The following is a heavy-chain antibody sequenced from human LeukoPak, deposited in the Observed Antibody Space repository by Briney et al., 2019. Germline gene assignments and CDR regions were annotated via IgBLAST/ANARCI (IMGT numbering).Heavy chain of an antibody. CDR2: IIPIFGTA. D-gene: IGHD3-22*01. V-gene: IGHV1-69*01. CDR3: ARDKGEYYYDSSGYRDAFDI. Sequence: SVKVSCKASGGTFSSYAISWVRQAPGQGLEWMGGIIPIFGTANYAQKFQGRVTITADESTSTAYMELSSLRSEDTAVYYCARDKGEYYYDSSGYRDAFDIWGQGTMLTVSS. J-gene: IGHJ3*02. CDR1: GGTFSSYA.